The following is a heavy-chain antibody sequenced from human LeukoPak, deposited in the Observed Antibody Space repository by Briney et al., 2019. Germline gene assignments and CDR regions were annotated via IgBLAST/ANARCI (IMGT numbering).Heavy chain of an antibody. V-gene: IGHV1-69*10. CDR3: ARDRLYYYDSNTISDY. Sequence: HRASVKVSCKASGGTFSSYAISWVRQAPGQGLEWMGRIIPILGIANYAQKLQGRVTMTTDTSTSTAYMELRSLRSDDTAVYYCARDRLYYYDSNTISDYWGQGTLVTVSS. D-gene: IGHD3-22*01. J-gene: IGHJ4*02. CDR2: IIPILGIA. CDR1: GGTFSSYA.